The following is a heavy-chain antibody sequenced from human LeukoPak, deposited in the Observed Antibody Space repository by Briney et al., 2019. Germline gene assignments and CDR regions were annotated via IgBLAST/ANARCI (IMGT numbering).Heavy chain of an antibody. CDR1: GFTFSSYE. CDR3: ASSCGGDCYPNYYYYMDV. V-gene: IGHV3-48*03. D-gene: IGHD2-21*01. J-gene: IGHJ6*03. Sequence: GGSLRLSCAASGFTFSSYEMNWVRQAPGKGLEGVSYISSSGSTIYYADSVKGRFTISRDNAKNSLYLQMNSLRAEDTAVYYCASSCGGDCYPNYYYYMDVWGKGTTVTVSS. CDR2: ISSSGSTI.